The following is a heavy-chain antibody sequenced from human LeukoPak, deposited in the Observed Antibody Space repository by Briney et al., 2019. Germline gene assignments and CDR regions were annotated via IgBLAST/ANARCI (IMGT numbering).Heavy chain of an antibody. J-gene: IGHJ4*02. CDR2: IGTAGDT. CDR1: GFTFSSYD. D-gene: IGHD2-15*01. V-gene: IGHV3-13*01. CDR3: ARSAVATTFDY. Sequence: PGGSLRLSCAASGFTFSSYDMHWVRQATGKGLEWVSAIGTAGDTYYPGSVKGRFTISRENAKNSLYLQMNSLRAGDTAVYYCARSAVATTFDYWGQGTLVTVSS.